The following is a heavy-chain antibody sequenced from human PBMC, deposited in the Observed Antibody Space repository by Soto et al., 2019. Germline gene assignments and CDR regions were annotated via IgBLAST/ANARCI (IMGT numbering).Heavy chain of an antibody. CDR3: ARGWSWYSGVDYYYMDV. CDR2: INLNRGNT. V-gene: IGHV1-8*01. J-gene: IGHJ6*03. D-gene: IGHD2-15*01. CDR1: GYTFTSYD. Sequence: ASVKVSCKASGYTFTSYDINWVRQATGQGLEWMGWINLNRGNTGYAQKFQGRATMTRNTSISTAYMELSSLRSEDTAVYYCARGWSWYSGVDYYYMDVWGKGTTVTVSS.